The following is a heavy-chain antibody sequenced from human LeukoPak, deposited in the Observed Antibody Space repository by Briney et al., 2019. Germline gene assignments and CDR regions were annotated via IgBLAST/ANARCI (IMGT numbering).Heavy chain of an antibody. D-gene: IGHD2-8*02. J-gene: IGHJ4*02. CDR1: GFNVSGNF. CDR2: LYSGGST. CDR3: ASGTVLDY. V-gene: IGHV3-66*01. Sequence: GGSLRLSRAVSGFNVSGNFMNWVRQAPGKGLEWVSVLYSGGSTYFADSVKGRFIISRDNSKNTLYLQMNSLRAEDTAVYYCASGTVLDYWGQGTLVTVSS.